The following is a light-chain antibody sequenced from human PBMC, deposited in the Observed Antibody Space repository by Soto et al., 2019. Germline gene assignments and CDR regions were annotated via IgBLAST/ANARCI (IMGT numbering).Light chain of an antibody. CDR2: AAS. CDR1: QSIRSY. V-gene: IGKV1-39*01. J-gene: IGKJ3*01. Sequence: DIQMTQSPSSLSASVGDRVTITCRASQSIRSYLNWYQQKPGKAPKLLIYAASSLQSGVPSRFSGSGSGTDFTLTISSLQPDDFATYYCQQSYSTLLFTFVPGTKVDIK. CDR3: QQSYSTLLFT.